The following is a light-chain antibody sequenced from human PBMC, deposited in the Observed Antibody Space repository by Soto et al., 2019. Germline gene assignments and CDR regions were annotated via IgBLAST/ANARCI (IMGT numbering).Light chain of an antibody. CDR2: TAS. CDR1: QDIGDH. CDR3: QQYDNVPTLT. V-gene: IGKV1-33*01. Sequence: DIQMTQSPSSLSASVGDRVTITCQASQDIGDHLNWYQQKPGKVPNLLIYTASILETGVPSRFSGSGSGTYFTFTISSLQPEDIETYYCQQYDNVPTLTFGGGTKVEIK. J-gene: IGKJ4*01.